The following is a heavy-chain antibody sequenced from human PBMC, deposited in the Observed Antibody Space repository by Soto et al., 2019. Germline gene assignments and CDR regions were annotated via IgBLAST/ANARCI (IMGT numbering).Heavy chain of an antibody. J-gene: IGHJ5*02. CDR2: INHTGGT. CDR3: ATRITVFGLLIPPFDP. Sequence: PSETLSLTCGVYGGSVTGYYWNSICQPPGKGLEWIGEINHTGGTHYNPSLKSRVTMSVDTSKNQFSLRLSSVTAADTAIYYCATRITVFGLLIPPFDPWGQGTQVTASS. V-gene: IGHV4-34*01. CDR1: GGSVTGYY. D-gene: IGHD3-3*01.